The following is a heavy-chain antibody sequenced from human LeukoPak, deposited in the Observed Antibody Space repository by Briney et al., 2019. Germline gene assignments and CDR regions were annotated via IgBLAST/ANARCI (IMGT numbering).Heavy chain of an antibody. Sequence: GGSLRLSCAASGFTFSSYGMHWVRQAPGKGLEWVAFTRSDGSNKYYADSVKGRFTISRDNSKNTLYLQMGSLRAEDMAVYYCARDRTMVRGVIGYMDVWGKGATVTVSS. D-gene: IGHD3-10*01. CDR3: ARDRTMVRGVIGYMDV. CDR1: GFTFSSYG. V-gene: IGHV3-30*02. J-gene: IGHJ6*03. CDR2: TRSDGSNK.